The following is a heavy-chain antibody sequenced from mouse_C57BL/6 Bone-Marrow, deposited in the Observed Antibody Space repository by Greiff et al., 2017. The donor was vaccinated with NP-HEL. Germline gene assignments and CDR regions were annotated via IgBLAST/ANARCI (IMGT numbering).Heavy chain of an antibody. Sequence: DVKLVESEGGLVQPGSSMKLSCTASGFTVSDYYMAWVRQVPEKGLEWVANINYDGSSTYYLDSLKSRFIISRDNAKNILYLQMSSLKSEDTATYYCAREGGLRRRTYAMDYWGQGTSVTVSS. CDR1: GFTVSDYY. CDR3: AREGGLRRRTYAMDY. D-gene: IGHD2-4*01. CDR2: INYDGSST. J-gene: IGHJ4*01. V-gene: IGHV5-16*01.